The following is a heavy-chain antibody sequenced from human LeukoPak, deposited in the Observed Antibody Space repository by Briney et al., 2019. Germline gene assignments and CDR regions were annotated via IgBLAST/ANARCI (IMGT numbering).Heavy chain of an antibody. CDR3: AGSAATSYYYYYMDV. Sequence: PGGSLRLSCAASGFTFDNYGMSWVRQAPGKGLEWVSGINWNGGSTGYADSVKGRFTISRDNAKNSLYLQMNSLRAEDTALYHCAGSAATSYYYYYMDVWGKGTTVTVSS. J-gene: IGHJ6*03. V-gene: IGHV3-20*01. CDR2: INWNGGST. CDR1: GFTFDNYG. D-gene: IGHD2-15*01.